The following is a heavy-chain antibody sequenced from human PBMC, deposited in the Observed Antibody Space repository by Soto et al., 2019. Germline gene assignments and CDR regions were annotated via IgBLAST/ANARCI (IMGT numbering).Heavy chain of an antibody. J-gene: IGHJ4*02. V-gene: IGHV1-18*01. CDR1: GDTFNTFG. CDR2: ISGYNGDT. D-gene: IGHD2-2*01. CDR3: AREFCTATSCYGVDY. Sequence: QVQLVQSGAEVKMPGASVKVSCKAPGDTFNTFGISWVRQAPGQGLEWMEWISGYNGDTKYAQKLHGRVMMTADTSTTTAYKELRSLTAYDTAMYYCAREFCTATSCYGVDYWGKGALVTVS.